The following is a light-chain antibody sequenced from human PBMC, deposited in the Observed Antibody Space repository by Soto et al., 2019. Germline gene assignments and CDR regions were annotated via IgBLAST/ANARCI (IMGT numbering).Light chain of an antibody. CDR3: QQSYSTPWT. V-gene: IGKV1-39*01. CDR2: AAS. CDR1: QSISSY. Sequence: DIEMTQSPSSLSASVGDRVPITCRASQSISSYLNWYQQKPGKAPKLLIYAASSLQSGVPSRFSGSGSGTDFTLTSSSLQPEDFATYYCQQSYSTPWTFGQGTKVDIK. J-gene: IGKJ1*01.